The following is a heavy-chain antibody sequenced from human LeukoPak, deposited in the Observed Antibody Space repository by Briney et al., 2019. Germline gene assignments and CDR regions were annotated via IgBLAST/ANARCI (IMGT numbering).Heavy chain of an antibody. CDR3: ARGSRSGWFGELFNNWFDP. CDR1: GFTFSSYW. Sequence: GGSLRLSCAASGFTFSSYWMHWVRQAPGKGLVWVSRINSDGSSTSYADSVKGRFTISRDNAKNTLYLQMNSLRAEDTAVHYCARGSRSGWFGELFNNWFDPWGQGTLVTVSS. J-gene: IGHJ5*02. V-gene: IGHV3-74*01. CDR2: INSDGSST. D-gene: IGHD3-10*01.